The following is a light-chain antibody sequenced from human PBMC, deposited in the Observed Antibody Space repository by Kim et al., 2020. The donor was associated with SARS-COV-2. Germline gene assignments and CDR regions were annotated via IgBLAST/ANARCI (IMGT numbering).Light chain of an antibody. Sequence: HTARLPHHGSNTNVGIHGATWLQQHQGHPPKLLFPRDNNRPSGISERFAASRTGTTASLTISGLQPEDEADYYCSAWDSSLIGYVFGSGTKVTVL. V-gene: IGLV10-54*01. CDR3: SAWDSSLIGYV. CDR2: RDN. J-gene: IGLJ1*01. CDR1: NTNVGIHG.